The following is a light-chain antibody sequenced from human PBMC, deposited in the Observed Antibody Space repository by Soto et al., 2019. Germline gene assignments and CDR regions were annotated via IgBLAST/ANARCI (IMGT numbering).Light chain of an antibody. CDR3: LQALQSPRT. J-gene: IGKJ2*01. Sequence: DIVMTQSPLSLPVTPGEPASISCRSSQSLLHSNGKNYVDWYLQKPGQSPQLLIYLASTRASGVPDRFSGSGSGTDFTLKISRVEAGDVGIYYCLQALQSPRTFCQGTKVEIK. CDR1: QSLLHSNGKNY. CDR2: LAS. V-gene: IGKV2-28*01.